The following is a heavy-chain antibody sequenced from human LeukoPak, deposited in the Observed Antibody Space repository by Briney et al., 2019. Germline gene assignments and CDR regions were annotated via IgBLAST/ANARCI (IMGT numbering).Heavy chain of an antibody. CDR1: GFTFSDYY. D-gene: IGHD5-18*01. J-gene: IGHJ4*02. Sequence: PGGSLRLSCAASGFTFSDYYMSWIRQAPGKGLEWVSYISSSSSYTNYADPVKGRFTISRDNAKNSLYLQMNSLRAEDTAVYYCARDVTAMVDYWGQGTLVTVSS. CDR3: ARDVTAMVDY. V-gene: IGHV3-11*05. CDR2: ISSSSSYT.